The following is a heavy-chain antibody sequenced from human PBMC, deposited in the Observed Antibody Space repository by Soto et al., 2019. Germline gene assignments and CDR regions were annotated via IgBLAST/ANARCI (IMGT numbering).Heavy chain of an antibody. V-gene: IGHV4-39*01. CDR1: GGSISSSSYY. CDR2: IYYSGST. D-gene: IGHD3-10*01. J-gene: IGHJ6*02. Sequence: QLQLQESGPGLVKPSETLSLTCTVSGGSISSSSYYWGWIRQPPGKGLEWIGSIYYSGSTYYNPSLTSRVTISVDTSKNQFPRKLSSVTAADTAVYYCARPRAMVRGDYYYGMDVWGQGTTVTVSS. CDR3: ARPRAMVRGDYYYGMDV.